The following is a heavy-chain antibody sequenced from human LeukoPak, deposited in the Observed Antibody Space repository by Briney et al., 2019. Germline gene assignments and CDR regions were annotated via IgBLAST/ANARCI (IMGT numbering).Heavy chain of an antibody. D-gene: IGHD1-26*01. J-gene: IGHJ4*02. V-gene: IGHV3-9*01. Sequence: GGSLRLSCAASGFTFDDYAMHWVRQAPGKGLEWVSGISWNSGRIGYADSVKGRFTISRDNAKNSLLLQMSSLRAEDTALYYCARVGSGSNSAYYFDYWGQGTLVTVSS. CDR3: ARVGSGSNSAYYFDY. CDR1: GFTFDDYA. CDR2: ISWNSGRI.